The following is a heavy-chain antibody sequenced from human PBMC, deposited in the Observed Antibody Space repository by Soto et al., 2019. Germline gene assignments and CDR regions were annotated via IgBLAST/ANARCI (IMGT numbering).Heavy chain of an antibody. CDR2: ISYDGSNK. CDR1: GFTFSSYG. J-gene: IGHJ6*02. D-gene: IGHD2-15*01. Sequence: GGSLRLSCAASGFTFSSYGMHWVRQAPGKGLEWVAVISYDGSNKYYADSVKGRFTISRDNSKNTLYLQMNSLRAEDTAVYYCASEYCSGGSCPLYYGMDVWGQGTTVTVS. V-gene: IGHV3-30*03. CDR3: ASEYCSGGSCPLYYGMDV.